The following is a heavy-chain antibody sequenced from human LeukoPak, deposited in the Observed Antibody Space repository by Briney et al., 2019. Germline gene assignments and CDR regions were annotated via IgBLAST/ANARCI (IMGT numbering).Heavy chain of an antibody. CDR1: GTSVTTNNNY. CDR3: ARDSSGIKIWLPLDF. Sequence: SETLSLTCTVSGTSVTTNNNYWVWIRQPPGKGLEWIGSLYYNGNTFYNASFKSRVAISLDTSKNHSSLSLSSVTAADTAVYFCARDSSGIKIWLPLDFWGQGTLVTVSS. CDR2: LYYNGNT. V-gene: IGHV4-39*07. J-gene: IGHJ4*02. D-gene: IGHD5-18*01.